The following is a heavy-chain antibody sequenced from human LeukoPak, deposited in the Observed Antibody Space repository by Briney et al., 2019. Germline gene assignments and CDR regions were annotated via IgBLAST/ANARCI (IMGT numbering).Heavy chain of an antibody. CDR2: IYYSGST. CDR1: GGSISSYY. Sequence: PSETLSLTCTVSGGSISSYYWSWIRQPPGKGLEWIGYIYYSGSTNYNPSLKSRVTISVDTSKNQFSLKLSSATAADTAVYYCARVGIVVVPAAIPHFDYWGQGTLVTVSS. J-gene: IGHJ4*02. V-gene: IGHV4-59*01. D-gene: IGHD2-2*01. CDR3: ARVGIVVVPAAIPHFDY.